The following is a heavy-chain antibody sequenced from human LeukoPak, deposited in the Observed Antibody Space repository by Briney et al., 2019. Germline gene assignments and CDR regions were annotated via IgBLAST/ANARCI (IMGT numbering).Heavy chain of an antibody. J-gene: IGHJ3*02. CDR2: IYYSGST. CDR3: ARSVPQPIAARPSYAFDI. Sequence: SETLSLTCTVSGGSISSYYWSWIRQPPGEGVGWIGYIYYSGSTNYNPSLKNRVTISVATSKSQFSLKLSSVTAADTAVYYCARSVPQPIAARPSYAFDIWGQGTMVTVSS. CDR1: GGSISSYY. V-gene: IGHV4-59*01. D-gene: IGHD6-6*01.